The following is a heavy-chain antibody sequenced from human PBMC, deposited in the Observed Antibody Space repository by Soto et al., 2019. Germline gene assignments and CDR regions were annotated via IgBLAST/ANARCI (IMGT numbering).Heavy chain of an antibody. D-gene: IGHD2-8*01. V-gene: IGHV1-69*13. J-gene: IGHJ6*02. CDR3: ARGSRSMVYAKSGYYYGMDV. CDR1: GGTFSSYA. Sequence: SLKVSCKASGGTFSSYAISWVRQAPGQGLEWMGGIIPIFGTANYAQKFQGRVTITADESTSTAYMELSSLRSEDTAVYYCARGSRSMVYAKSGYYYGMDVWGQGTTVTVSS. CDR2: IIPIFGTA.